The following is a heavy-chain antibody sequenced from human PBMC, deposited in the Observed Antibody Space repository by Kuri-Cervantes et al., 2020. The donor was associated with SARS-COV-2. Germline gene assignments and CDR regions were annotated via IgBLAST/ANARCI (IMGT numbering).Heavy chain of an antibody. J-gene: IGHJ4*02. CDR3: ATPAPEYGGNSGGWVF. CDR1: GFTFTNYW. V-gene: IGHV3-7*01. D-gene: IGHD4-23*01. Sequence: GESLKISCAASGFTFTNYWMSWVRQTPGKGLEWVANIKQDGSEKYYVDSVKGRFTISRDNAKNSLYLQMNSLRAEDTAVYYCATPAPEYGGNSGGWVFWGQGTLVTVSS. CDR2: IKQDGSEK.